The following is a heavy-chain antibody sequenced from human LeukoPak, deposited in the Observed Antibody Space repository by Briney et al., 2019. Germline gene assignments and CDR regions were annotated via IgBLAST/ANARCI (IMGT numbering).Heavy chain of an antibody. J-gene: IGHJ5*02. CDR3: ARGVNYGSGSYYFNWFDP. CDR2: IYPGDSDT. CDR1: GYSFTSYW. V-gene: IGHV5-51*01. Sequence: PGEPLKISCKGSGYSFTSYWIGWVRQMPGKGLEWMGIIYPGDSDTRYSPSFQGQVTISADKSISTAYLQWSSLKASDTAMYYCARGVNYGSGSYYFNWFDPWGQGTLVTVSS. D-gene: IGHD3-10*01.